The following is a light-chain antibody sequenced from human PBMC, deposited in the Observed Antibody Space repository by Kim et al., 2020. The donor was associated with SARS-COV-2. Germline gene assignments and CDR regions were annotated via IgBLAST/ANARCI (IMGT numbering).Light chain of an antibody. CDR2: YDS. CDR3: QVWDSNSDHPV. CDR1: DIGSKS. V-gene: IGLV3-21*04. J-gene: IGLJ2*01. Sequence: SYELTQPPSVSVAPGQTATITCGGDDIGSKSVHWHQQRPGWAPLLVMYYDSDRPSGIPERFSGSNSGNTATLSISRVEAGDEADYYCQVWDSNSDHPVFGGGTQLTVL.